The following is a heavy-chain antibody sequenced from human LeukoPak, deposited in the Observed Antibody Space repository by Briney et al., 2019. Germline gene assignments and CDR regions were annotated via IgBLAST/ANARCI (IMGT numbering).Heavy chain of an antibody. CDR3: AGVGYDILTGHKTLDI. V-gene: IGHV4-39*07. D-gene: IGHD3-9*01. CDR1: GGSISSSSYY. CDR2: IYYSGST. J-gene: IGHJ3*02. Sequence: PSETLSLTCTVSGGSISSSSYYWGWIRQPPGKGLEWIGSIYYSGSTYYNPSPKSRVTISVDPSKNQFSLKRTAVTAADTAVYYCAGVGYDILTGHKTLDIWGQGTMVTVSS.